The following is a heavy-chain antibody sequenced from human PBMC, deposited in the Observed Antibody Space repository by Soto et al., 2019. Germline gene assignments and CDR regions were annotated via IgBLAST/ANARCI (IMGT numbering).Heavy chain of an antibody. V-gene: IGHV3-21*01. CDR2: ISSNSAYI. J-gene: IGHJ5*02. Sequence: GGSLRLSCAASGFTFRSFTRNWVRQAPGKGLEWVSTISSNSAYIYYTDALRGRFTISRDNAKNSLHLQMNSLRAEDTAVYYCTRDASRDSSARGWFDPWGPGTLVTVYS. D-gene: IGHD6-13*01. CDR3: TRDASRDSSARGWFDP. CDR1: GFTFRSFT.